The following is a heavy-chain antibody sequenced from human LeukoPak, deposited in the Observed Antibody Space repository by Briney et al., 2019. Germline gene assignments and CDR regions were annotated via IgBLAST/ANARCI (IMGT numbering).Heavy chain of an antibody. CDR3: ARGGKGYSYGQRLDY. V-gene: IGHV3-21*01. CDR2: ISSSSSYI. D-gene: IGHD5-18*01. J-gene: IGHJ4*02. CDR1: GFTFSSYS. Sequence: GGSLTLSCAASGFTFSSYSMNWVRQAPGKGLEWVSSISSSSSYIYYADSVKGRFTISRDNAKNSLYLKMNSLRAEDTAVYYCARGGKGYSYGQRLDYWGQGTLVTVSS.